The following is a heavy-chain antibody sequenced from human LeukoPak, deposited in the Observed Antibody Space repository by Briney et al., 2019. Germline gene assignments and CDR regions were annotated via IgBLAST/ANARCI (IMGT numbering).Heavy chain of an antibody. CDR3: AIATGGGLKPSVGSY. V-gene: IGHV3-30*03. CDR1: GFTFSSYG. CDR2: ISYDGSNK. Sequence: TGGSLRLSCAASGFTFSSYGMHWVRQAPGKGLEWVAVISYDGSNKYYADSVKGRFTISRDNSKNTLYLQMNSLRAEDTAVYYCAIATGGGLKPSVGSYWGQGTLVTVSS. D-gene: IGHD2-15*01. J-gene: IGHJ4*02.